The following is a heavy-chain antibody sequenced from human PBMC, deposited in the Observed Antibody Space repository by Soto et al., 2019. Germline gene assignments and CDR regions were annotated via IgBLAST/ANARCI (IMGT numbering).Heavy chain of an antibody. V-gene: IGHV1-2*02. D-gene: IGHD3-10*01. CDR2: INSDSGDT. CDR3: ARDRRASGTYDGMDV. Sequence: QVHLVQSGAEVKKPGASLKVSCETSGYNFSAYYLHWVRQTPGQGLEWMGWINSDSGDTEYAQKFEGRVTKTRDKSKSVAYMELSRLTSYDTAVYYCARDRRASGTYDGMDVWGQGTPVAVS. CDR1: GYNFSAYY. J-gene: IGHJ6*02.